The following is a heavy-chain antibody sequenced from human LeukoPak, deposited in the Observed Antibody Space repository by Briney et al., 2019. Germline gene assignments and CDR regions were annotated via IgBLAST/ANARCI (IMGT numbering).Heavy chain of an antibody. CDR1: GFTFSGFW. J-gene: IGHJ4*02. CDR3: VRAGVSVPATLWD. Sequence: GGSLRLSCEASGFTFSGFWMSWVRQAPGKGLEWVANTNQAGSETNYADSVKGRFTISRDSAKTTLFLQMSSLRGDDTAVYYCVRAGVSVPATLWDWGQGIMVTVSS. D-gene: IGHD1-26*01. CDR2: TNQAGSET. V-gene: IGHV3-7*04.